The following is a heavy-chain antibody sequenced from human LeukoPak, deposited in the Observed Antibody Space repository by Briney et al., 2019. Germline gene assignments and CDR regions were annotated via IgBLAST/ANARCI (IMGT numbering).Heavy chain of an antibody. CDR1: RFTVSSNY. CDR3: ATHAVVTGVAAFDI. CDR2: IYSGGST. D-gene: IGHD2-21*02. V-gene: IGHV3-66*01. Sequence: GSLRLSCAASRFTVSSNYMSWVRQAPGKGLEWVSIIYSGGSTYYADSVKGRFIISRDKSKNTLYLQMNSLRAEDTAVYYCATHAVVTGVAAFDIWGQGTMVTVSS. J-gene: IGHJ3*02.